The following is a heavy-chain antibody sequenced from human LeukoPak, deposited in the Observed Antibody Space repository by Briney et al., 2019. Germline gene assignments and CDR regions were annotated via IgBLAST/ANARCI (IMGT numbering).Heavy chain of an antibody. J-gene: IGHJ3*02. D-gene: IGHD6-13*01. V-gene: IGHV5-51*01. Sequence: GESLKISCKGSGYSFTSYWIGWVRQMPGKGLEWVGIIYPGDSDTRYSPSFQGQVTISADKSISTAYLQWSSLKASDTAMYYCARSIAAAGTDDAFDIWGQGTMVTVSS. CDR1: GYSFTSYW. CDR2: IYPGDSDT. CDR3: ARSIAAAGTDDAFDI.